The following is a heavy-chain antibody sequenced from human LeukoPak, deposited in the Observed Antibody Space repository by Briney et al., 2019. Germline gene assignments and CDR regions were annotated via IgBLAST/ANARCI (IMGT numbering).Heavy chain of an antibody. D-gene: IGHD2-2*01. Sequence: GGSLRLSCTASGFTFSSYAMSWVRQAPGKGLEWVSAISGSGGSTYYADSVEGRFTISRDNSKNTLYLQMNSLRAEDTAVYYCATNTPSIVVVPAAMVYFDYWGQGTLVTVSS. CDR1: GFTFSSYA. CDR2: ISGSGGST. V-gene: IGHV3-23*01. CDR3: ATNTPSIVVVPAAMVYFDY. J-gene: IGHJ4*02.